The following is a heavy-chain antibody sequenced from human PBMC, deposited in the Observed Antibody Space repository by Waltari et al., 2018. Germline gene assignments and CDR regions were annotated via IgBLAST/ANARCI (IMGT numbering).Heavy chain of an antibody. V-gene: IGHV3-20*04. CDR1: GCPVDHYA. CDR2: IHWDGSST. J-gene: IGHJ5*02. D-gene: IGHD4-4*01. CDR3: ARVNSNYVNWFDP. Sequence: EEQLVESGGGVVRPGGSLRLSCAACGCPVDHYAMAWVRQAPGKGLEWVSGIHWDGSSTGYADSVKGRFTISRDNAKNSLHLHVNSLTAEDTAFYYCARVNSNYVNWFDPWGQGTLVIVSS.